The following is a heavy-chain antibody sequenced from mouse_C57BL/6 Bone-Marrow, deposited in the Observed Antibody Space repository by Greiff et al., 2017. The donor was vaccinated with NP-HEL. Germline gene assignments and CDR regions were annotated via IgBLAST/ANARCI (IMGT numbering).Heavy chain of an antibody. J-gene: IGHJ4*01. CDR2: IIPNYVPT. CDR1: GYSFTAYN. Sequence: EVQLQQSGPELVKPGASVKISCKASGYSFTAYNMTWLKQRNGKSLEWIVVIIPNYVPTSYNQKFKGKSTLTVDQSSSTAYMQLNSLTSEDAAVYYCAREEFVSYAMDYWGQGTSVTVSA. V-gene: IGHV1-39*01. CDR3: AREEFVSYAMDY. D-gene: IGHD6-2*01.